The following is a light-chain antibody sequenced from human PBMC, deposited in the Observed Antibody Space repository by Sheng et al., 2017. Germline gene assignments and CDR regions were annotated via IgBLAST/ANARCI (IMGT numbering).Light chain of an antibody. J-gene: IGKJ4*01. Sequence: VLTQSPGTLSLSPGERATLSCRASQRVSSNYLAWYQQKPGQAPRLLIYRASSRAAGIPDRFSGSGSGTDFTLTISSLEPEDFAVYYCQQRADWPPLTFGGGTRVEMK. V-gene: IGKV3D-20*02. CDR2: RAS. CDR3: QQRADWPPLT. CDR1: QRVSSNY.